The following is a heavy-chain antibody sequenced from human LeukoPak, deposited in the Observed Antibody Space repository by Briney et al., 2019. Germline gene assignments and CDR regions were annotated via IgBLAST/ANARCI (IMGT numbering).Heavy chain of an antibody. D-gene: IGHD3-22*01. Sequence: GASVKVSCKASGYTFTSYGISWVRQAPGQGLEWMGWISAYNGNTNYAQKLQGRVTMTTDTSTSTAYMELRSLRSDDTAVYYCARDIGHYYDSSGAIPGDAFDTWGQGTMVTVSS. CDR1: GYTFTSYG. V-gene: IGHV1-18*01. CDR3: ARDIGHYYDSSGAIPGDAFDT. CDR2: ISAYNGNT. J-gene: IGHJ3*02.